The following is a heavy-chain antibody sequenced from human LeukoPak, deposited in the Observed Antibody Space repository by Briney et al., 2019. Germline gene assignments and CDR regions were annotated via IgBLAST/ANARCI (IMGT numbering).Heavy chain of an antibody. CDR1: GFTFSSYS. Sequence: GGSLRLSCAASGFTFSSYSMNWVRQAPGKGLEWVSYISSSSSTIYYADSVKGRFTISRDNAKNSLYLQMNSLRGEDTAVYYCARVPGAGTDWFDPWGQGTLVTVSS. D-gene: IGHD6-19*01. V-gene: IGHV3-48*01. CDR3: ARVPGAGTDWFDP. CDR2: ISSSSSTI. J-gene: IGHJ5*02.